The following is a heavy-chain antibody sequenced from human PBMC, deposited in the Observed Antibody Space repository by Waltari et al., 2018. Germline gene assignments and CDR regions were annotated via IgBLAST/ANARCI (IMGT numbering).Heavy chain of an antibody. CDR1: GGSISSGNYY. CDR2: VYVSGTT. V-gene: IGHV4-61*02. J-gene: IGHJ4*02. Sequence: QVQLQESGPGLVKPSQTLSLTCTVSGGSISSGNYYWSWIRQPAGKGLECIGHVYVSGTTNYNPSLKSRVTISVDTSKNQFSLKLNSVTAADTAMYYCARGGNYYDSSGYPLDYWGQGTLVTVSS. D-gene: IGHD3-22*01. CDR3: ARGGNYYDSSGYPLDY.